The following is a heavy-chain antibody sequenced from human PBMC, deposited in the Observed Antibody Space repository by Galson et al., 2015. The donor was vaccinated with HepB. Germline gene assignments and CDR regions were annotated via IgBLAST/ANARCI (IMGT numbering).Heavy chain of an antibody. D-gene: IGHD4-23*01. CDR1: GFTFSSYA. Sequence: SLRLSCAASGFTFSSYAMHWVRQAPGKGLEWVAVISYDGSNKYYADSVKGRFTISRDNSKNTLYLQMNSLRAEGTAVYYCVRDGGGNPPFPLGYWGQGTLVTVSS. CDR3: VRDGGGNPPFPLGY. J-gene: IGHJ4*02. V-gene: IGHV3-30-3*01. CDR2: ISYDGSNK.